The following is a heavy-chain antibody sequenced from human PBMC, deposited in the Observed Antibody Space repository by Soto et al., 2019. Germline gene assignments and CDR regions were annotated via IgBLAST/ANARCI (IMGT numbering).Heavy chain of an antibody. CDR3: ARDGVETYYYGSGSRRSSYYYYGMDV. Sequence: GGSLRLSCAASGFTFSSYGMHWVRQAPGKGLEWVAVIWYDGSNKYYADSVKGRFTNSRDNSKKTLYLQMNSLRAEDTAVYYCARDGVETYYYGSGSRRSSYYYYGMDVWGQGTTVTVSS. D-gene: IGHD3-10*01. J-gene: IGHJ6*02. CDR1: GFTFSSYG. V-gene: IGHV3-33*01. CDR2: IWYDGSNK.